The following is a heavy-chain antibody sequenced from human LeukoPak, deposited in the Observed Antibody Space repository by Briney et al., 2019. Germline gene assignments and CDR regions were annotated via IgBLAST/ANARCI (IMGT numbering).Heavy chain of an antibody. CDR3: AKSARLSTYYYYYMDV. Sequence: GGSLRLSCAASGFTFSSYGMHWVRQAPGKGLEWVAVIWYDGSNKYYADSVKGRFTISRDNSKNTLYLQMNSLRAEDTPVYYCAKSARLSTYYYYYMDVWGKGTTVTVSS. J-gene: IGHJ6*03. D-gene: IGHD6-6*01. CDR1: GFTFSSYG. V-gene: IGHV3-33*06. CDR2: IWYDGSNK.